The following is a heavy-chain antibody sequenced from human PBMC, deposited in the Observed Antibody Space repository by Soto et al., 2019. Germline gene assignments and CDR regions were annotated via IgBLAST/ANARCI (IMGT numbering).Heavy chain of an antibody. Sequence: SQTLSLTCAISGDSVSGNSAAWKWIRQSPSRGLEWLGRTYYRSKWYNDYAVSVKGRIIINPDTSKNQFSLQLNSVTPEDTAVYYCARDLVDFRSSYHYYYGMDVWGQGXTVTVYS. J-gene: IGHJ6*02. V-gene: IGHV6-1*01. CDR2: TYYRSKWYN. CDR1: GDSVSGNSAA. CDR3: ARDLVDFRSSYHYYYGMDV. D-gene: IGHD3-3*01.